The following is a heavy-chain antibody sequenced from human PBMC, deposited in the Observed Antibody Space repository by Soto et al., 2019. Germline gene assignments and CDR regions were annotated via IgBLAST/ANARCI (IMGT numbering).Heavy chain of an antibody. V-gene: IGHV3-30*03. CDR2: ISYDGSNK. Sequence: GGFLRLSCAASGFTFSSYGMHWVRQAPGKGLEWVAVISYDGSNKYYADSVKGRFTISRDNSKNTLYLQMNSLRAEDTAVYYCARYIPGVRYYGMDVWGQGTTVTVSS. D-gene: IGHD2-2*01. J-gene: IGHJ6*02. CDR1: GFTFSSYG. CDR3: ARYIPGVRYYGMDV.